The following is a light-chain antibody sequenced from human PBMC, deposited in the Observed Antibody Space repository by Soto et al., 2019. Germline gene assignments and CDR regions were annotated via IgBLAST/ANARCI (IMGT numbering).Light chain of an antibody. V-gene: IGKV3-11*01. J-gene: IGKJ4*01. CDR3: QHSRNSLT. Sequence: EIVLTQSPATLSLSPGERATLSCRASQSVNTYLAWYQQKPGQAPRLLIHDASTRATGIPARFSGSGSGTDFTLNIRRLEAVAFAVYYCQHSRNSLTFGGGTKVEIK. CDR1: QSVNTY. CDR2: DAS.